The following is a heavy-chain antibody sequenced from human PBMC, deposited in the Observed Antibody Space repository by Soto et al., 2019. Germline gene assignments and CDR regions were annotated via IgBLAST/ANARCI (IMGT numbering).Heavy chain of an antibody. V-gene: IGHV3-33*01. Sequence: PGGSLRLSCAASVFTFSSYCMHLVRQAPGKGLECVAVIWYDGSNKYYADSVKGRFTISRDNSKNTLYLQMNSLRAEDTAVYYCERERYYYYGMELWGQGTTVTVSS. J-gene: IGHJ6*01. CDR2: IWYDGSNK. CDR1: VFTFSSYC. CDR3: ERERYYYYGMEL.